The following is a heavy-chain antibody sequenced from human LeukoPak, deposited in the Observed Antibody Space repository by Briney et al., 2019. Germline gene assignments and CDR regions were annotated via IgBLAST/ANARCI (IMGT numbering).Heavy chain of an antibody. V-gene: IGHV4-34*01. CDR3: ARAQPTGTKRPGAFDI. CDR2: INHGGGT. J-gene: IGHJ3*02. D-gene: IGHD1-7*01. CDR1: GGSFSDYF. Sequence: PSETLSLTCAVYGGSFSDYFWNWIRQPPGKGLEWIGEINHGGGTRYNPSLKSRATISVDTSKKQFSLNLTSVTAADTAVYYCARAQPTGTKRPGAFDIWGQGTMVTVSS.